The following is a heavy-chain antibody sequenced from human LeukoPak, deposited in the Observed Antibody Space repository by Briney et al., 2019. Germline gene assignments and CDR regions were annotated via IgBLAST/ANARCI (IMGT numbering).Heavy chain of an antibody. CDR1: GGSISSAY. Sequence: SETLSLTRTVSGGSISSAYWSWIRHPAGKGLEWIGRIYTSGITTYNPSLTSRVTISVDTSKNQFSLKLSSVTAADTAVYYCARDGSYNDAFYIWGQGTMVTVSS. V-gene: IGHV4-4*07. CDR3: ARDGSYNDAFYI. J-gene: IGHJ3*02. D-gene: IGHD1-1*01. CDR2: IYTSGIT.